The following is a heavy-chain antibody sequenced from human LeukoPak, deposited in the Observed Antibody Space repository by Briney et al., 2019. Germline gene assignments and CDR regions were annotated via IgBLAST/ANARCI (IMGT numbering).Heavy chain of an antibody. Sequence: AGVAVSCKASGYTFTNFAISWVRQAPGQGLEWMGWISPYYGLTEYAQKFQGRVTMTADTSTGTAYMELGSLRSDDTAVYYCVRGGGPRVVVVVPFDYWGQGTLVTVSS. J-gene: IGHJ4*02. CDR3: VRGGGPRVVVVVPFDY. V-gene: IGHV1-18*01. D-gene: IGHD2-15*01. CDR2: ISPYYGLT. CDR1: GYTFTNFA.